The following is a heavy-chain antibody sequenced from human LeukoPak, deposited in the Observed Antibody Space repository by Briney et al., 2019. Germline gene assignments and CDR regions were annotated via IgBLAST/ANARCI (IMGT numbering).Heavy chain of an antibody. CDR1: GYSISSGYF. V-gene: IGHV4-38-2*02. CDR2: IYQRATV. CDR3: ARAFCVGECFVLHIFFDS. Sequence: PSETLSLTCNVSGYSISSGYFWGWVRQAPGKGLEWIGSIYQRATVHYNPSLKSRVIISLDTSKNHFSLNLRSMQASDTAVYYCARAFCVGECFVLHIFFDSWGQGTLVTVSS. D-gene: IGHD2-21*01. J-gene: IGHJ4*02.